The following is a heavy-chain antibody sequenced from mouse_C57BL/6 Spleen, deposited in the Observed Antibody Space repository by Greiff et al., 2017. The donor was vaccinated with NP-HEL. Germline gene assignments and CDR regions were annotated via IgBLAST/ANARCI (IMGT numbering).Heavy chain of an antibody. CDR3: ARDYGSSYSPFDY. CDR1: GYTFTDYN. CDR2: INPNNGGT. D-gene: IGHD1-1*01. J-gene: IGHJ2*01. V-gene: IGHV1-22*01. Sequence: EVQLQQSGPELVKPGASVKMSCKASGYTFTDYNMHWVKQSHGKSLEWIGYINPNNGGTSYNQKFKGKATLTVNKSSSTAYMELRSPTSEDSAVYYCARDYGSSYSPFDYWGQGTTLTVSS.